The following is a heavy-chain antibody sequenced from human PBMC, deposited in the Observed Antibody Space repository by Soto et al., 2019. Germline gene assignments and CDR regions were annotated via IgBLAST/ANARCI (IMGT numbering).Heavy chain of an antibody. Sequence: SETLSLTCTVSGGSISSGGYYWSWIRQHPGKGLEWIGYIYYSGSTYYNPSLKSRVTISVETSKNQFSLKLSSVTAADTAVYYCASQYQLLDGDGYCSGGSCYFRGDDAFDIWGQGTMVTVSS. J-gene: IGHJ3*02. CDR2: IYYSGST. CDR3: ASQYQLLDGDGYCSGGSCYFRGDDAFDI. V-gene: IGHV4-31*03. CDR1: GGSISSGGYY. D-gene: IGHD2-15*01.